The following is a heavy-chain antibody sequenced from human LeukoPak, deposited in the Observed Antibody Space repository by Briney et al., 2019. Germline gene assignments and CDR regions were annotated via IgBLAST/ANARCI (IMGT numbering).Heavy chain of an antibody. CDR2: IHYSEST. CDR1: GGSISSYY. D-gene: IGHD3-10*01. CDR3: ASRSGSFSDALDI. V-gene: IGHV4-59*08. J-gene: IGHJ3*02. Sequence: SETLSLTCTVSGGSISSYYWSWIRQPPGKGLEWIGYIHYSESTKYNPSLKSRVTMSVDTSKNQFSLKLSSATAADTAVYYCASRSGSFSDALDIWGQGTLVTVSS.